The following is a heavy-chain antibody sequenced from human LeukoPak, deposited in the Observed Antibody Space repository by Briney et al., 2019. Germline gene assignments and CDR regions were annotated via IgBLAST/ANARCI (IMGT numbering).Heavy chain of an antibody. CDR2: INTKSGGT. Sequence: GASVKVSCKASGYSFTCYYMQWVRQAPGQGLEWMGWINTKSGGTNYAEKFQSRVTMTRDTSITTAYMELSRLRSDDSAVYYCARAAVVAGSTETFDPWGQGTLVTVSS. CDR1: GYSFTCYY. CDR3: ARAAVVAGSTETFDP. D-gene: IGHD6-19*01. V-gene: IGHV1-2*02. J-gene: IGHJ5*02.